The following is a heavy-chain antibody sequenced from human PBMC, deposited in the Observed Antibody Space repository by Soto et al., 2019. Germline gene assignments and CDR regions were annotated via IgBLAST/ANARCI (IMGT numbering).Heavy chain of an antibody. CDR2: ISYDGSNK. V-gene: IGHV3-30*18. CDR3: AKDLEAMFAPYYMDV. D-gene: IGHD3-10*02. CDR1: GFTFSSYG. Sequence: GGSLRLSCAASGFTFSSYGMHWVRQAPGKGLEWVAVISYDGSNKYYADSVKGRFTISRDNSKNTLYLQMNSLRAEDTAVYYCAKDLEAMFAPYYMDVWGKGTTVTVSS. J-gene: IGHJ6*03.